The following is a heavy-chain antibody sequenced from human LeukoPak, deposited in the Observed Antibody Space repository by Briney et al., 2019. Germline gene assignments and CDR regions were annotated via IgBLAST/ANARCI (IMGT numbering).Heavy chain of an antibody. V-gene: IGHV1-8*01. CDR3: ARADYSNYVSYYYYMDV. Sequence: ASVKVSRKASGYTFTSYDINWVRQATGQGLEWIGWMNPNSGNTGYAQKFQGRVTMTRNTSISTAYMELSSLRSEDTAVYYCARADYSNYVSYYYYMDVWGKGTTVTVSS. CDR1: GYTFTSYD. D-gene: IGHD4-11*01. CDR2: MNPNSGNT. J-gene: IGHJ6*03.